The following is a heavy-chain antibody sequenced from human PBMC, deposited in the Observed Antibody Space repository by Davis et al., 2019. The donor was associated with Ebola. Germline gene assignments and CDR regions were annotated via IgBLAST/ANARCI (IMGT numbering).Heavy chain of an antibody. CDR2: IYYSGST. J-gene: IGHJ5*02. V-gene: IGHV4-39*07. Sequence: SETLSLTCTVSGGSISSSSYYWGWIRQPPGKGLEWIGSIYYSGSTNYNPSLKSRVTISVDTSKNQFSVKLNSVTAADTAVYYCARGYSANYGRFDPWGQGTLVTVSS. CDR1: GGSISSSSYY. CDR3: ARGYSANYGRFDP. D-gene: IGHD5-12*01.